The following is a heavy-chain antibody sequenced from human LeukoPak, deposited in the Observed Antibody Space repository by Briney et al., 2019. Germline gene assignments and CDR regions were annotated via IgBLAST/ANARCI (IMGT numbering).Heavy chain of an antibody. CDR1: GFTFDEYG. D-gene: IGHD3-22*01. V-gene: IGHV3-20*04. CDR2: INWNGGST. CDR3: ARGYFYDSSGYHGNLDY. J-gene: IGHJ4*02. Sequence: LAGGSLRLSCAASGFTFDEYGMNWVRHAPGKGLEWVSGINWNGGSTGYADAVKGRFTIHRDNAKKSLYLQMHSLRADDTALYYCARGYFYDSSGYHGNLDYWGQGTLVTVSS.